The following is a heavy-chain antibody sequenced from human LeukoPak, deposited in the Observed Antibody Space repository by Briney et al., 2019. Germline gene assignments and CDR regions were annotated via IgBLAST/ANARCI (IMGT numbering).Heavy chain of an antibody. CDR1: GFTFSSYA. Sequence: PGGSLRLSCAASGFTFSSYAMSWVRQAPGKGLEWVSAVSGSGSSTYYADSVKGRFTISRDNSKNTLYLQMNSLRAEDTAVYYCAKVGDFWSGYSRRYFDYWGQGTLVTVSS. CDR2: VSGSGSST. CDR3: AKVGDFWSGYSRRYFDY. J-gene: IGHJ4*02. D-gene: IGHD3-3*01. V-gene: IGHV3-23*01.